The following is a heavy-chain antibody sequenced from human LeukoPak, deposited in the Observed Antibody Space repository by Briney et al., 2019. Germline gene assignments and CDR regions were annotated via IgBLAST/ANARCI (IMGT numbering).Heavy chain of an antibody. J-gene: IGHJ4*02. CDR2: ISGSGGST. D-gene: IGHD2-15*01. Sequence: PGGSLRLSCAASGFTFSSYAMSWVRQAPGKGLEWVSAISGSGGSTYYADSVKGRFTISRDNSKNTLYLQMNSLRAEDTAVYYCAKVLHRCCSGGSCYSLDYWGQGTLVTVSS. CDR3: AKVLHRCCSGGSCYSLDY. V-gene: IGHV3-23*01. CDR1: GFTFSSYA.